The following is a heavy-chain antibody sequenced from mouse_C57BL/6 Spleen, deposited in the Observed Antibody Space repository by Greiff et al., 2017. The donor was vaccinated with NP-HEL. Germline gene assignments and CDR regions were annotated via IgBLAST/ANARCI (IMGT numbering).Heavy chain of an antibody. CDR2: IRLKSDNYAT. D-gene: IGHD2-4*01. CDR1: GFTFSNYW. Sequence: DVMLVESGGGLVQPGGSMKLSCVASGFTFSNYWMNWVRQSPEKGLEWVAQIRLKSDNYATHYAESVKGRFTISRDDSKSSVYLQMNNLRAEDTGIYYCTDFYYDTWFAYWGQGTLVTVSA. J-gene: IGHJ3*01. CDR3: TDFYYDTWFAY. V-gene: IGHV6-3*01.